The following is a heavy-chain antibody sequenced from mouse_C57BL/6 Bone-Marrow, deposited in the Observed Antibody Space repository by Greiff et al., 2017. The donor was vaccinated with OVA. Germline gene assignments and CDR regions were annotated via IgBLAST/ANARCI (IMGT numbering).Heavy chain of an antibody. CDR2: IDPSDSET. CDR3: ARQNSLYWYFDV. J-gene: IGHJ1*03. V-gene: IGHV1-52*01. D-gene: IGHD6-2*01. CDR1: GYTFTSYW. Sequence: QVQLQQPGAELVRPGSSVKLSCKASGYTFTSYWMHWVKQRPIQGLEWIGNIDPSDSETHYNQKFKDKATLTVDKSSSTAYMQLSSLTSEDSAVYYCARQNSLYWYFDVWGTGTTVTVSS.